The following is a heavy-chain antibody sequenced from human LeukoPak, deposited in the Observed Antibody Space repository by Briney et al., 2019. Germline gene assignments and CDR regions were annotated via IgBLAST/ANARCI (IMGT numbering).Heavy chain of an antibody. Sequence: AGGSLRLSCAASGLTFSNYAMNWVRQAPGKGLEWVSTISGGGDGTYYADSVKGRITISRDNSRNTLYLQMNFLGVEDTAVYYCAYSDFYVSGKYAGLDYWGQGTLVTVSS. CDR1: GLTFSNYA. V-gene: IGHV3-23*01. D-gene: IGHD3-10*01. J-gene: IGHJ4*02. CDR3: AYSDFYVSGKYAGLDY. CDR2: ISGGGDGT.